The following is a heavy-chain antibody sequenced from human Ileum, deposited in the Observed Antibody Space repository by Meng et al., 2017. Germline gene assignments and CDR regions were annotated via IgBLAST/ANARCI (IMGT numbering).Heavy chain of an antibody. CDR3: ARGKAIPDF. V-gene: IGHV4-59*08. CDR1: GGSISGSY. D-gene: IGHD2-2*02. CDR2: TYYRGTT. J-gene: IGHJ4*02. Sequence: QVQLQVSGPGLVKPSETLSLTCTVSGGSISGSYWCWIWQFPGKGLEWIGYTYYRGTTNYNPSLRGRITMSVDTSRAQFSLKLTSVTAADTAIYYCARGKAIPDFWGQGTLVTVSS.